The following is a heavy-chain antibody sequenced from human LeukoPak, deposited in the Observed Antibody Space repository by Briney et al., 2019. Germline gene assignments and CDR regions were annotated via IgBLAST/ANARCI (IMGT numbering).Heavy chain of an antibody. J-gene: IGHJ6*03. Sequence: SETLCLTCTVSGGSISSSSYYWGWIRQPPGKGLEWIGYIYYSGSTNYNPSLKSRATISVDTSKNQFSLKLSSVTAADTAVYYCARELDYYYMDVWGKGTTVTVSS. CDR1: GGSISSSSYY. V-gene: IGHV4-61*01. CDR2: IYYSGST. CDR3: ARELDYYYMDV.